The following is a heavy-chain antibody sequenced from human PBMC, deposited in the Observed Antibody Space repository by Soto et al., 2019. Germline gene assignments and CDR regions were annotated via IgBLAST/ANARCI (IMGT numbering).Heavy chain of an antibody. CDR3: ARSVDTAMVHFDY. J-gene: IGHJ4*02. D-gene: IGHD5-18*01. V-gene: IGHV3-30-3*01. Sequence: PGKGLEWVAVISYDGSNKYYADSVKGRFTISRDNSKNTLYLQMNSLRAEDTAVYYCARSVDTAMVHFDYWGQGTLVTVSS. CDR2: ISYDGSNK.